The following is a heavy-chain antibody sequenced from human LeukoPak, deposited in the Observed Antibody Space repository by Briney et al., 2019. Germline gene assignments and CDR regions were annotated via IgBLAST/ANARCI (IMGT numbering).Heavy chain of an antibody. Sequence: GGSLRLSCAASGFTFSRSWMSWVRQAPGKGLDWVANINPDGSETNYMDSVKGRFTIARDNAMNSLYLQMNSLSAEDTSLYYCVRGGGSDNHFASWGQGALVTVSS. CDR3: VRGGGSDNHFAS. V-gene: IGHV3-7*01. CDR1: GFTFSRSW. J-gene: IGHJ4*02. D-gene: IGHD6-19*01. CDR2: INPDGSET.